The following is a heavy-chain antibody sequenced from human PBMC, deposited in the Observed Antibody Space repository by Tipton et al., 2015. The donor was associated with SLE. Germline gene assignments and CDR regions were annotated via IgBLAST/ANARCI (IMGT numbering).Heavy chain of an antibody. Sequence: QLVQSGAEVKQPGASVKVSCKASGYTFTSYYIHWVRQAPGQGLEWMGIIIPSAGSTNYAQKFQGRVTMTRDTTTSTVYMKLSSLTSEDTAVYFCARGESGGYWDYWGQGILVTVSS. J-gene: IGHJ4*02. CDR1: GYTFTSYY. CDR3: ARGESGGYWDY. CDR2: IIPSAGST. V-gene: IGHV1-46*01. D-gene: IGHD3-10*01.